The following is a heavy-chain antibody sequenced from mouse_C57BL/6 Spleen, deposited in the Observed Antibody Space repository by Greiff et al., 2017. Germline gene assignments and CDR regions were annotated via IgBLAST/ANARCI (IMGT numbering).Heavy chain of an antibody. CDR2: ISGGGGNT. CDR3: ASLLTGVFAY. CDR1: GFTFSSYT. Sequence: EVQLVESGGGLVKPGGSLKLSCAASGFTFSSYTMSWVRQTPEKRLAWVATISGGGGNTYYPDSVKGRFTISRDNAKNTLYLQMSSLRSEDTALYYCASLLTGVFAYWGQGTLVTVSA. J-gene: IGHJ3*01. V-gene: IGHV5-9*01. D-gene: IGHD4-1*01.